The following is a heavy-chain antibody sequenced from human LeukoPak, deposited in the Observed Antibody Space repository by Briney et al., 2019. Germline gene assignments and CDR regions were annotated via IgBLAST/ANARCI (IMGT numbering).Heavy chain of an antibody. CDR1: GGSFSGYY. Sequence: PETLSLTCAVYGGSFSGYYWSWIRQTPGKGLEWIGEIDQSGSTNYNPSLKSRVTITIDTSKNQCSLKLNSVTAADTAVYYCAINDGSGSYYKSDYWGQGTLVTVPS. D-gene: IGHD3-10*01. J-gene: IGHJ4*02. CDR3: AINDGSGSYYKSDY. CDR2: IDQSGST. V-gene: IGHV4-34*01.